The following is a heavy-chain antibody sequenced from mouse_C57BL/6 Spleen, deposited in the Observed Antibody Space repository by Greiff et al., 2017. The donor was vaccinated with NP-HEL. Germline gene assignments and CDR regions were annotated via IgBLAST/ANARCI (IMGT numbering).Heavy chain of an antibody. J-gene: IGHJ4*01. CDR3: ARRDGRGIDYAMDY. D-gene: IGHD1-1*01. CDR1: GYTFTDYY. Sequence: VQLQQSGPELVKPGASVKISCKASGYTFTDYYMNWVKQSHGKSLEWIGDINPNNGGTSYNQKFKGKATLTVDKSSSTAYMELRSLTSEDSAVYYCARRDGRGIDYAMDYWGQGTSVTVSS. V-gene: IGHV1-26*01. CDR2: INPNNGGT.